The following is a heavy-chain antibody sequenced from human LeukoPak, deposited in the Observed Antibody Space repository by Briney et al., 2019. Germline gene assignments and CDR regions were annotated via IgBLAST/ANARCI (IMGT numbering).Heavy chain of an antibody. CDR2: IYTSGST. CDR1: GGSISSGSYY. V-gene: IGHV4-61*02. J-gene: IGHJ6*03. CDR3: ARDRPSDGGYYYYMDV. Sequence: PSQTLSLTCTVSGGSISSGSYYWSWIRQPAGKGLEWIGRIYTSGSTNYNPSLKSRVTISVDTSKNQFSLKLSSVTAADTAVYYCARDRPSDGGYYYYMDVWGKGTTVTVSS. D-gene: IGHD1-26*01.